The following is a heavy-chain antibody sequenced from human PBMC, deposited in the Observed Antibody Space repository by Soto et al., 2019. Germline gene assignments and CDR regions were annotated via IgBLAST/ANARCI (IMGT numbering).Heavy chain of an antibody. D-gene: IGHD6-19*01. CDR2: IYYSGST. J-gene: IGHJ4*02. CDR1: GGSISDYY. Sequence: PSETLSLTCTVSGGSISDYYWSWIRQPPGKGLEWIGYIYYSGSTSYNPSLKSRVTISVDTSKNQFSLKLSSVTAADTAVYYCARWGSGWYYFDYWGQGTLVTVSS. V-gene: IGHV4-59*12. CDR3: ARWGSGWYYFDY.